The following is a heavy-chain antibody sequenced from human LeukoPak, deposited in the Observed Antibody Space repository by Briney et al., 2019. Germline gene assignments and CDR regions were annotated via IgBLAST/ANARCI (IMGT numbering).Heavy chain of an antibody. D-gene: IGHD5-18*01. V-gene: IGHV1-2*02. CDR1: GYTFSGYI. CDR2: INPNTGGT. J-gene: IGHJ6*03. Sequence: ASVKVSCKASGYTFSGYIIHWVRQAPGQGLEWMGWINPNTGGTNSAQKFQGRVTMTRDTSISTAYMELSRLRSDDTAVYYCARESSDTAMVDYYYYYMDVWGKGTTVTVSS. CDR3: ARESSDTAMVDYYYYYMDV.